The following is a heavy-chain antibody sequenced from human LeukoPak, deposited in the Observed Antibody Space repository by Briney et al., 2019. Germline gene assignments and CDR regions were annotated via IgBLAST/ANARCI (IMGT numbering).Heavy chain of an antibody. J-gene: IGHJ5*02. CDR1: GFTFSSYI. CDR2: ISSSSSTI. V-gene: IGHV3-48*01. CDR3: ARDGITGVNWFDP. Sequence: GGSLRLSCAASGFTFSSYIMNWVRQAPGKGLEWVSYISSSSSTIYYADSVKGRFTISRDNAKNSLYLQMNSLRAEDTAVYYCARDGITGVNWFDPWGQGTLVTVSS. D-gene: IGHD1-20*01.